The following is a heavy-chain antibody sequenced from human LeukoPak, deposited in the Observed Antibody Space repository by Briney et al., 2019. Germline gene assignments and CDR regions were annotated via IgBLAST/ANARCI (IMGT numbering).Heavy chain of an antibody. CDR3: ARDKSRRNYYDSSGYSYPPYFDY. CDR1: GFTFSNFA. CDR2: ISYDGSNQ. J-gene: IGHJ4*02. Sequence: GGSLRLSCAAPGFTFSNFAMHWVRQAPGKGLEWVAIISYDGSNQYYADSVKGRFTISRDSSQNTLYLQMNSLRAEDTAVYYCARDKSRRNYYDSSGYSYPPYFDYWGQGTLVTVSS. V-gene: IGHV3-30*04. D-gene: IGHD3-22*01.